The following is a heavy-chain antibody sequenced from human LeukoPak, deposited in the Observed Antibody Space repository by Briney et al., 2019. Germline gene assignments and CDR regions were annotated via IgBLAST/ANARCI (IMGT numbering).Heavy chain of an antibody. D-gene: IGHD3-22*01. V-gene: IGHV3-7*01. CDR1: GFTFSSYW. CDR2: IKQDGSEK. CDR3: ARDLYYYDSSGRRGDY. J-gene: IGHJ4*02. Sequence: QPGGSLRLSCAASGFTFSSYWMSWVRQAPGKGLEWVAYIKQDGSEKYYVDSVKGRFTISRDNAKNSLYLQMNSLRAEDTAVYYCARDLYYYDSSGRRGDYWGQGTLVTVSS.